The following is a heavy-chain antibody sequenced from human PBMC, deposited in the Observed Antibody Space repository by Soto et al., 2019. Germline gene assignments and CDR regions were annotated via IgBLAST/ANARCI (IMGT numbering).Heavy chain of an antibody. J-gene: IGHJ6*03. Sequence: ASVKASCTASGYTFTSYGISCVRQAPGQGLEWMGWISAYNGNTNYAQKLQGRVTMTTDTSTSTAYMELRSLRSDDTAVYYCAKVASMTTVTPWAGYYYYYMDVWGKGTTVTVS. CDR1: GYTFTSYG. CDR3: AKVASMTTVTPWAGYYYYYMDV. CDR2: ISAYNGNT. V-gene: IGHV1-18*01. D-gene: IGHD4-17*01.